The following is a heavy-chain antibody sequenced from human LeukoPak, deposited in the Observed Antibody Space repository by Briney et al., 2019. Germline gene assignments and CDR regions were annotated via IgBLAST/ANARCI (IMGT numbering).Heavy chain of an antibody. CDR3: ANLFYPGYCSSTSCLTRDDY. CDR2: IRYDGSNK. Sequence: GGSLRLSCAASGFTFSSYGMHWVRQAPGKGLEWVAFIRYDGSNKYYADSVKGRFTISRDNSKNTLYLQMNSLRAEDTAVYYCANLFYPGYCSSTSCLTRDDYWGQGTLVTVSS. D-gene: IGHD2-2*03. J-gene: IGHJ4*02. CDR1: GFTFSSYG. V-gene: IGHV3-30*02.